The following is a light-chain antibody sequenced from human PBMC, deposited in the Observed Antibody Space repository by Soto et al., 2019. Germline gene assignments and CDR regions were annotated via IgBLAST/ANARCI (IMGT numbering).Light chain of an antibody. J-gene: IGKJ1*01. CDR3: QKYGDSPRT. V-gene: IGKV3-20*01. CDR2: GAS. Sequence: EIVLTQSPGTLSLSPGERATLSCRASQSVSSGYLAWFQQRPGQAPRLLIYGASSRATGIPDRFSGSGSGTDFTLTISRLEPEDLGMYYCQKYGDSPRTFGQGTKVEIK. CDR1: QSVSSGY.